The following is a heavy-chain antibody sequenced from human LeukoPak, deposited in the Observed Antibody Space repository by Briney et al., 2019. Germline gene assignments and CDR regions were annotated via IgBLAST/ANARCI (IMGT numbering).Heavy chain of an antibody. CDR2: IYHSGST. D-gene: IGHD3-10*01. CDR3: ARVLGGELRFAN. V-gene: IGHV4-4*02. CDR1: GGSISSSNW. Sequence: SGTLSLTCAVSGGSISSSNWWSWVRQPPGKGLEWIGEIYHSGSTNYNPSLKSRVTISVDTSKNQFSLKLSSVTAADTAVYYCARVLGGELRFANWGQGTLVTVSS. J-gene: IGHJ4*02.